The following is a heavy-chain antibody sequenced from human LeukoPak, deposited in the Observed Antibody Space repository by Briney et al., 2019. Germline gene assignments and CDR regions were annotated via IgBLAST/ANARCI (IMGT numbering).Heavy chain of an antibody. CDR2: IYYSGST. CDR3: ARHVSGSYYVDAFDI. D-gene: IGHD3-10*01. J-gene: IGHJ3*02. V-gene: IGHV4-59*08. CDR1: GGSISSYY. Sequence: SETLSLTCTVSGGSISSYYWSWIRQPAGKGLEWIGYIYYSGSTNYNPSLKSRVTISVDTSKNQFSLKLSSVTAADTAVYYCARHVSGSYYVDAFDIWGQGTMVTVSS.